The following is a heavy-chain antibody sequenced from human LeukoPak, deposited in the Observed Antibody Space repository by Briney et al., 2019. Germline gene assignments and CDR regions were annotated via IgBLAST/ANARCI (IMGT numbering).Heavy chain of an antibody. Sequence: SETLSLTCTVSGGSISSYYWSWIRQPPGKGLEWIGYIYYSGSTYYNPSLKSRVTISVDTSKNQFSLKLSSVTAADTAVYYCARVLAVAGEFDYWGQGTLVTVSS. D-gene: IGHD6-19*01. CDR1: GGSISSYY. CDR3: ARVLAVAGEFDY. V-gene: IGHV4-59*01. J-gene: IGHJ4*02. CDR2: IYYSGST.